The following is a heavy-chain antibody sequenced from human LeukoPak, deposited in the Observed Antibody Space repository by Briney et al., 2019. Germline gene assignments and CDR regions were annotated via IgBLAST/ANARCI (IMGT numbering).Heavy chain of an antibody. CDR2: IYST. Sequence: PSETLSLTCTVSGGSISSYSWSWIRQPAGKGLEWIGRIYSTNYNPSLKSRVTISVDTTKNQFSLKLSSVTAADTAVYYCARGESSGWYYFNYWGQGTLVTVSS. CDR1: GGSISSYS. J-gene: IGHJ4*02. V-gene: IGHV4-4*07. CDR3: ARGESSGWYYFNY. D-gene: IGHD6-13*01.